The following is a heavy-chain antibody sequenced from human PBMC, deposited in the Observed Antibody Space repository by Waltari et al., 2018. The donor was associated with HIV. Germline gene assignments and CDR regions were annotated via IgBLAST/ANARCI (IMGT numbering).Heavy chain of an antibody. CDR1: GYSFPSYW. Sequence: EVQLVQSGAAVKKPGESLKTSCKGSGYSFPSYWIGLVRQMPGKGVEWLGISYPGDSDTRYSPSVQGQVTISADKSISTAYLQWSSLKASDTAMYYCARQGGFGGVGYWGQGTLVTVSS. CDR3: ARQGGFGGVGY. J-gene: IGHJ4*02. V-gene: IGHV5-51*01. CDR2: SYPGDSDT. D-gene: IGHD3-16*01.